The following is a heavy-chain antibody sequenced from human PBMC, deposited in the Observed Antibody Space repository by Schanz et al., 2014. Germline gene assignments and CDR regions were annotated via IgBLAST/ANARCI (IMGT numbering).Heavy chain of an antibody. CDR3: ARDNLVSSSWYNYYGMDV. J-gene: IGHJ6*02. CDR2: INPDSGGT. D-gene: IGHD6-13*01. Sequence: QVQLVQSGAEVKKPGASVKVSCKASGYTLTAYYMHWVRQAPGQGLEWMGWINPDSGGTNYAQKFQGRVTMTRDTSISTAYMELRSLRSDDTAVYYCARDNLVSSSWYNYYGMDVWGQGTTVTVSS. V-gene: IGHV1-2*02. CDR1: GYTLTAYY.